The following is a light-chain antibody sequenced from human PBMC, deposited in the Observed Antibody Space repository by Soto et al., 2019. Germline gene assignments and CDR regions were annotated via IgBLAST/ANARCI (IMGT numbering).Light chain of an antibody. Sequence: LNEPRSVTGCTCRWSPYPCTRNSSDVGGYKYVSWYQQHPGKAPKLMIYDVSNRPSGVSHRFSGSKSGDTASLTISGLQAEDEADYYCSAAASSTTRPFGPGTKVTVL. CDR2: DVS. CDR3: SAAASSTTRP. CDR1: SSDVGGYKY. J-gene: IGLJ1*01. V-gene: IGLV2-14*01.